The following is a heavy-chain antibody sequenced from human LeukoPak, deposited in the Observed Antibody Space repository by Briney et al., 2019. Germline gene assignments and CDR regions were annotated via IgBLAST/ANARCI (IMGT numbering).Heavy chain of an antibody. CDR3: ARGDYPFDY. J-gene: IGHJ4*02. D-gene: IGHD4-17*01. Sequence: PSETLSLTCTVSGGSISSYYWSWIRQPPGKGLEWIGYIYYSGSTNNNPSLKSRVTISVDTSKNQFSLKLSSVTAADTAVYYCARGDYPFDYWGQGTLVTVSS. CDR2: IYYSGST. CDR1: GGSISSYY. V-gene: IGHV4-59*01.